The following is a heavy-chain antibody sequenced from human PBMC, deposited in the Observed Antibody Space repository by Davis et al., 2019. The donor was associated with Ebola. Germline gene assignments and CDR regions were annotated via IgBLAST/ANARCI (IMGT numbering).Heavy chain of an antibody. J-gene: IGHJ6*02. Sequence: GASLKISCAASGFTFSSYWMSWVRQAPGKGLEWVANIKQDGSEKYYVDSVKGRFTISRDNAKTSLYLQMNSLRAEDTAVYYCARVVKEYYDFWSGYYDDYYYGMDVWGQGTTVTVSS. CDR1: GFTFSSYW. D-gene: IGHD3-3*01. V-gene: IGHV3-7*01. CDR3: ARVVKEYYDFWSGYYDDYYYGMDV. CDR2: IKQDGSEK.